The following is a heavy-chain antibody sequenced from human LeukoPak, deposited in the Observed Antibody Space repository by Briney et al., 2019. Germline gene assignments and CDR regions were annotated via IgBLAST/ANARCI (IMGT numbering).Heavy chain of an antibody. CDR1: GGSISSSGYY. CDR2: IYYSGST. CDR3: ARHLTYYDFWSGPNGDI. J-gene: IGHJ3*02. V-gene: IGHV4-39*07. Sequence: SETLSLTCTVSGGSISSSGYYWGWIRQPPGKGLEWIGSIYYSGSTYYNPSLKSRVTISVDTSKNQFSLKLSSVTAADTAVYYCARHLTYYDFWSGPNGDIWGQGTMVTVSS. D-gene: IGHD3-3*01.